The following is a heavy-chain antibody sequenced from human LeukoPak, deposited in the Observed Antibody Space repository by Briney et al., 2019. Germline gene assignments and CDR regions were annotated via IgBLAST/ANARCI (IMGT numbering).Heavy chain of an antibody. V-gene: IGHV3-9*03. CDR3: AKDKGSSGWYYACDI. CDR2: ISWNSGSI. CDR1: GFTFDDYA. J-gene: IGHJ3*02. D-gene: IGHD6-19*01. Sequence: GGSLRLSCAASGFTFDDYAMHWVRQAPGEGLEWVSGISWNSGSIGYADSVKGRFTISRDNAKNSLYLQMNSLRAEDMALYYCAKDKGSSGWYYACDIWGQGTVVTVSS.